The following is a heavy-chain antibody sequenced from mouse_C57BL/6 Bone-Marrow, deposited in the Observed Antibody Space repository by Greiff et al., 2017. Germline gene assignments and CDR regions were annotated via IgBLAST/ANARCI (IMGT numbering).Heavy chain of an antibody. CDR1: GFSLSTFGMG. Sequence: QVTLKVSGPGILQPSQTLSLTCSFSGFSLSTFGMGVGWIRQPSGMGLEWLAHIWWDDDKYYNPALKNRLTISKYTSTNQVFLKIANVDSADTATYYWARASYNNYGAMDYWGQGTSVTVSS. D-gene: IGHD2-5*01. J-gene: IGHJ4*01. CDR3: ARASYNNYGAMDY. V-gene: IGHV8-8*01. CDR2: IWWDDDK.